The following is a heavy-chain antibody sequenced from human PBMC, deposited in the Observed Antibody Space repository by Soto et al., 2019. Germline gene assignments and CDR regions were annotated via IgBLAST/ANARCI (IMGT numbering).Heavy chain of an antibody. J-gene: IGHJ6*02. V-gene: IGHV1-3*01. CDR2: INAGNGNT. CDR3: ARDLVVGATWSYYYGMDV. CDR1: GYTFTSYA. D-gene: IGHD1-26*01. Sequence: ASVKVSCKASGYTFTSYAMHWVRQAPGQRLEWMGWINAGNGNTRYSQKFQGRVTITRDTSASTAYMELSSLRSEDTAVYYCARDLVVGATWSYYYGMDVWGQGTTVTVSS.